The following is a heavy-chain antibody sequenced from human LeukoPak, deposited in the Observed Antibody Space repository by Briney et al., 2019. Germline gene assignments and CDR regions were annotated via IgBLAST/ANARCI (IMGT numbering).Heavy chain of an antibody. V-gene: IGHV4-59*08. CDR3: ARHVRSGYNFLDY. Sequence: PSETLSLTCSVSGGSMNNYYWSWIRQPPGKGLEWIGYIYFSGSSNYNPSLKSRVTMSVDTSKKQFSLKLSTVTAADTAVYYCARHVRSGYNFLDYWGQGNLVTVSS. D-gene: IGHD5-24*01. CDR1: GGSMNNYY. J-gene: IGHJ4*02. CDR2: IYFSGSS.